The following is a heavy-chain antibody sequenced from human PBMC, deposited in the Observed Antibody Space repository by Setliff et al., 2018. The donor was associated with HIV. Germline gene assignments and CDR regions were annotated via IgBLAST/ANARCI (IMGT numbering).Heavy chain of an antibody. CDR1: GFTLTSSW. J-gene: IGHJ4*02. CDR2: FRGDDRTT. V-gene: IGHV3-74*01. Sequence: PGGSLRLSCAVSGFTLTSSWIHWVRQAPGKVLVWVSRFRGDDRTTNYADSVKGRFTFSSDNAKNKVYLQMDALRAEDTAVYYCARALYGSDSLLDSWGQGTLVTVSS. CDR3: ARALYGSDSLLDS. D-gene: IGHD1-26*01.